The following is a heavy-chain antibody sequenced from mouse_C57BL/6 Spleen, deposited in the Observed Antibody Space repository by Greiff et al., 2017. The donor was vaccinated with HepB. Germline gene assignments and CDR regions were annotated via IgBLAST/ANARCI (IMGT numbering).Heavy chain of an antibody. CDR2: IDPSDSYT. CDR3: ARSGSSYDY. CDR1: GYTFTSYW. Sequence: QVQLQQPGAELVMPGASVKLSCKASGYTFTSYWMHWVKQRPGQGLEWIGEIDPSDSYTNYNQKFKGKSTLTVDKSSSTAYMQRSSLTSEDSAVYYCARSGSSYDYWGQGTTLTVSS. D-gene: IGHD1-1*01. V-gene: IGHV1-69*01. J-gene: IGHJ2*01.